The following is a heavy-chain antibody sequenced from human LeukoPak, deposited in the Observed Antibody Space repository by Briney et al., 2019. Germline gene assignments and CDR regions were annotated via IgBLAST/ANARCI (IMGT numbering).Heavy chain of an antibody. V-gene: IGHV3-23*01. CDR3: ARAGGYSYGAFLDY. D-gene: IGHD5-18*01. Sequence: SGGSLRLSCAASGFTFSSYAMSWVRQAQGKGLEWVSAISGSGGSTYYADSVKGRFTISRDNSKNTLYLQMNSLRAEDTAVYYCARAGGYSYGAFLDYWGQGTLVTVSS. J-gene: IGHJ4*02. CDR2: ISGSGGST. CDR1: GFTFSSYA.